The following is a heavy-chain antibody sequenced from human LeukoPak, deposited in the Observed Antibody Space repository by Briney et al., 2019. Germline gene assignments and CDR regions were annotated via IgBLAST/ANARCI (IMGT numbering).Heavy chain of an antibody. CDR2: ITASGSIT. CDR1: GFSYITYA. J-gene: IGHJ6*03. V-gene: IGHV3-23*01. Sequence: GGSRRLSCAAAGFSYITYATSWVRRAPGKGLEWVAAITASGSITYHADSVKGRFTVSRDNPTKTMYLQMDSLRVADTAVYYCAKGTGSHYFYYYMDVWGKGTTVSVS. CDR3: AKGTGSHYFYYYMDV. D-gene: IGHD6-19*01.